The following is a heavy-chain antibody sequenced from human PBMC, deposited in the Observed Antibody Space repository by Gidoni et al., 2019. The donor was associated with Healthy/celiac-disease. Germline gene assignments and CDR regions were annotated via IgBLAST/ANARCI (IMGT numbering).Heavy chain of an antibody. J-gene: IGHJ3*02. CDR1: GSSFTSYW. D-gene: IGHD1-26*01. CDR2: IYPGDSDT. CDR3: ARDQGWWELPRFDAFDI. V-gene: IGHV5-51*03. Sequence: EVQLVQSGAEVKKPGESLKISCKGSGSSFTSYWIGWVRPRPGNGLEWMGIIYPGDSDTRYSPYFQGQVTISADKSISTAYLQWSSLKASDTAMYYCARDQGWWELPRFDAFDIWGQGTMVTVSS.